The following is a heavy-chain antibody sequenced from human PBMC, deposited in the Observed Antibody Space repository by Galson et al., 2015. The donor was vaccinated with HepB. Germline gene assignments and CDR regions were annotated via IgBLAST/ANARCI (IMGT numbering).Heavy chain of an antibody. D-gene: IGHD3-3*01. Sequence: SLRLSCAASGFTFGDYYMNWIRQAPGKGLEWLSHISASGNTIDYADAVKGRFTISKDDDENSLYLQMNSLRAEDTALYHCARGSYDFWSSYSCTEYYFYMDVWGKGTTVTVSS. CDR2: ISASGNTI. CDR1: GFTFGDYY. V-gene: IGHV3-11*01. J-gene: IGHJ6*03. CDR3: ARGSYDFWSSYSCTEYYFYMDV.